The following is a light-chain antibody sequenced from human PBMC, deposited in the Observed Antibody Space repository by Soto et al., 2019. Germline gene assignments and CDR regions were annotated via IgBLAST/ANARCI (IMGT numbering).Light chain of an antibody. CDR2: GAS. CDR3: QQYDDLLT. CDR1: QDISKY. V-gene: IGKV1-33*01. Sequence: DIQMTQSTSSLSASVGDRVTITCQASQDISKYLNWYQQKPGKSPNLLIYGASNLQTGVPSRFSGSGSGTDFTLTISSQQPKYIATYYCQQYDDLLTFGGGTKLEIK. J-gene: IGKJ4*01.